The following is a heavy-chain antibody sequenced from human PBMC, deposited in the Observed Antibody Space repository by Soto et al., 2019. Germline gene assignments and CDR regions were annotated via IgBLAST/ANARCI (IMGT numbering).Heavy chain of an antibody. CDR3: ARVEYRLLGSYYYYYMDV. CDR1: GFTFSSYA. V-gene: IGHV3-64*01. D-gene: IGHD2-2*01. J-gene: IGHJ6*03. CDR2: ISSNGGST. Sequence: EVQLVESGGGLVQPGGSLRLSCAASGFTFSSYAMHWVRQAPGKGLEYVSAISSNGGSTYYANSVKGRFTISRDNSKNTLYLQMGSLRAEDMAVYYCARVEYRLLGSYYYYYMDVWGKGTTVTVSS.